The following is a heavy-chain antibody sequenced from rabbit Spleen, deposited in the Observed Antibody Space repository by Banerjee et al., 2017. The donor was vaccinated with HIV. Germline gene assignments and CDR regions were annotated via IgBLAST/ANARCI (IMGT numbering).Heavy chain of an antibody. CDR2: IYPGSSGST. CDR1: GVSFSDKDV. V-gene: IGHV1S45*01. Sequence: EQLEESGGGLVKPEGSLTLTCKASGVSFSDKDVMCWVRQAPGKGLEWIACIYPGSSGSTYYASWANGRFSISRTSSTTVTLQMTSLTAADTATYLCARDLAGAIGWNFYLWGQGTLVTVS. J-gene: IGHJ4*01. CDR3: ARDLAGAIGWNFYL. D-gene: IGHD4-1*01.